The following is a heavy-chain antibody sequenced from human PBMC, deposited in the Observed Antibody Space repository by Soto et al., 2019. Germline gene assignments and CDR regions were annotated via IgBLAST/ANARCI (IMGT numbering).Heavy chain of an antibody. D-gene: IGHD4-17*01. CDR3: ARGDYSWFDP. J-gene: IGHJ5*02. CDR1: GGSISSGGYY. V-gene: IGHV4-31*03. CDR2: IYYSGST. Sequence: TLSLTCPVSGGSISSGGYYWSWIRQHPGKGLEWIGYIYYSGSTYYNPSLKSRVTISVDTSKNQFSLKLSSVTAADTAVYYCARGDYSWFDPWGQGTLVTVSS.